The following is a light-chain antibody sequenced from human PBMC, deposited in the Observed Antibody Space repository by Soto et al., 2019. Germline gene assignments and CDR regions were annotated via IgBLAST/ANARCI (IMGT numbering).Light chain of an antibody. V-gene: IGLV1-36*01. Sequence: QSELTKPPPMSEAPRQRITISCSGSSSNIGNNAVNWYQQLPGQAPKIVIYYDNLLTSGVSDRFSGSKSGISASLAISDLQSDDEADYYCASWDDSLNAYVLGPGTKVTV. CDR2: YDN. CDR1: SSNIGNNA. CDR3: ASWDDSLNAYV. J-gene: IGLJ1*01.